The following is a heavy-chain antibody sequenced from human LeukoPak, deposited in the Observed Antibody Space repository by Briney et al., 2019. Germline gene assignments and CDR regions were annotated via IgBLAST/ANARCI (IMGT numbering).Heavy chain of an antibody. CDR2: INPSGGST. D-gene: IGHD3-3*01. CDR1: GYTFTSYY. Sequence: GASVKVSCKASGYTFTSYYMHWVRQAPGQGLEWMGIINPSGGSTSYAQKFQGRVTMTRDTSTSTVYMELSSLRSEDTAVYYCARGEIGRFLEWLPDYAFYIWGQGTMVTVSS. CDR3: ARGEIGRFLEWLPDYAFYI. J-gene: IGHJ3*02. V-gene: IGHV1-46*01.